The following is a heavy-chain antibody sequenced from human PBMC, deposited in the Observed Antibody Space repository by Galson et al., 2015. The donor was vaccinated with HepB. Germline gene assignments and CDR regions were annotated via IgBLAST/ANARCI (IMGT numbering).Heavy chain of an antibody. CDR3: AKDIGLRLELAFEI. Sequence: SLRLSCAASGFTFDDYTMHWVRQAPGKGLEWVSLISWDGGSTYYADSVKGRFTISRDNSKNSLYLQMNSLRTEDTALYYCAKDIGLRLELAFEIWGQGTMVTVSS. CDR2: ISWDGGST. V-gene: IGHV3-43*01. D-gene: IGHD4-17*01. J-gene: IGHJ3*02. CDR1: GFTFDDYT.